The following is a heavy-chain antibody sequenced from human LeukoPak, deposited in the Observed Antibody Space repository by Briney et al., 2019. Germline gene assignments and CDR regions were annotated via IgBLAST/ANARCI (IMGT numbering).Heavy chain of an antibody. D-gene: IGHD3-22*01. CDR2: ISGSGGST. J-gene: IGHJ4*02. Sequence: GGALRLSCAPPGFTFNSYAMSWVRQAPGKGLEWVSSISGSGGSTHYADSVKGRFTISRDNSKTTLYLQMNSLRAEDTAVYYCVKRAEDSSGYYLYYFDYWGQGTLVTVP. CDR3: VKRAEDSSGYYLYYFDY. CDR1: GFTFNSYA. V-gene: IGHV3-23*01.